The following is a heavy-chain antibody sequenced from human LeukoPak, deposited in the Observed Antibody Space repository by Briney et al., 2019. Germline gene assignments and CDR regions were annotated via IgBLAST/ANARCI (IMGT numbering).Heavy chain of an antibody. D-gene: IGHD2-15*01. J-gene: IGHJ5*02. V-gene: IGHV1-18*01. Sequence: RQAPGQXLEWRGWMNPNSGNTGYAQKFQGRVTMTTDTSTNTAYMELRSLRSDDTAVYYCARVGVLVVFTWFDPWGQGTLVTVSS. CDR3: ARVGVLVVFTWFDP. CDR2: MNPNSGNT.